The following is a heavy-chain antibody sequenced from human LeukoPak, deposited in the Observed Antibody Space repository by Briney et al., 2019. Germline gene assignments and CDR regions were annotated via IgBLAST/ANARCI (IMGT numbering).Heavy chain of an antibody. Sequence: ASVKVSCKASGYTFTDYYLHWVRQAPGQGLEWMGWINPNSGDTDYAQKFQGRVTMTRDTSISTAYMELSRLRYDDTAVYDCAGGYYDSSGYSDYWGQGTLVTVSS. CDR3: AGGYYDSSGYSDY. CDR2: INPNSGDT. V-gene: IGHV1-2*02. J-gene: IGHJ4*02. CDR1: GYTFTDYY. D-gene: IGHD3-22*01.